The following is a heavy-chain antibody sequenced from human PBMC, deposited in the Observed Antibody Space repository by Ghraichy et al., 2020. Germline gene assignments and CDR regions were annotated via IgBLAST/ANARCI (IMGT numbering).Heavy chain of an antibody. CDR2: IIPIFGTA. V-gene: IGHV1-69*13. CDR3: ARGPYSSSSASRYFDL. D-gene: IGHD6-6*01. Sequence: SVKVSCKASGGTFSSYAISWVRQAPGQGLEWMGGIIPIFGTANYAQKFQGRVTITADESTSTAYMELSSLRSEDTAVYYCARGPYSSSSASRYFDLWGRGTLVTVSS. CDR1: GGTFSSYA. J-gene: IGHJ2*01.